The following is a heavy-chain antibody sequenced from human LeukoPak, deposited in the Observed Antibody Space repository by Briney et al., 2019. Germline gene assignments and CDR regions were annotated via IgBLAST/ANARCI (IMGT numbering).Heavy chain of an antibody. CDR2: ISSSGSTI. J-gene: IGHJ4*02. Sequence: GGSLRLSCAASGFTFSSYWMSWVRQAPGKGLEWVSYISSSGSTIYYADSVKGRFTISRDNAKNSLYLQMNSLRAEDTAVYYCARFYAAAGIVGYWGQGTLVTVSS. V-gene: IGHV3-48*04. CDR3: ARFYAAAGIVGY. D-gene: IGHD6-13*01. CDR1: GFTFSSYW.